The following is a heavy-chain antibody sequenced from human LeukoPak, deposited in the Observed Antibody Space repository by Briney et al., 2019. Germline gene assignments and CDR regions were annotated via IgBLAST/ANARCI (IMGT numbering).Heavy chain of an antibody. CDR1: GFTFGIYT. V-gene: IGHV3-69-1*02. Sequence: GGSLRLSCAASGFTFGIYTMIWVRQAPGKGLEWVSSIDSYDSINYADSVKGRFTISRDNARNSLYLQMNSLRGEDTAVYYCARDFYDSSGPGDYWGQGTLVTVSS. D-gene: IGHD3-22*01. CDR2: IDSYDSI. J-gene: IGHJ4*02. CDR3: ARDFYDSSGPGDY.